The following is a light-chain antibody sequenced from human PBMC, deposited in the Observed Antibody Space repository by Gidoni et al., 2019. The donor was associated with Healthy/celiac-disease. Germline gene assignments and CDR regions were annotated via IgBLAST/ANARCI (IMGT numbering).Light chain of an antibody. J-gene: IGKJ4*01. Sequence: DIVMTQTPLSLPVTPGEPASISCRSSQSLLDSDDGNTYLAWYLQKPGQSPQLLIYTLSYRAYGVPDRFSGSGSGTDFTLKISRVEAEDVGVYYCMQRIEFPWLTFGGGTKVEIK. V-gene: IGKV2-40*01. CDR1: QSLLDSDDGNTY. CDR3: MQRIEFPWLT. CDR2: TLS.